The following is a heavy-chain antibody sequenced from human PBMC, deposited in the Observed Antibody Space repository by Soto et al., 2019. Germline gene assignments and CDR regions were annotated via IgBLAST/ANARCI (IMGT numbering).Heavy chain of an antibody. CDR3: AITSSIAARPFDY. CDR2: IYYSGST. D-gene: IGHD6-6*01. V-gene: IGHV4-39*01. Sequence: SQTLSLTCPVSGGSISSSSYYWGWIRQPPGKGLEWIGSIYYSGSTYYNPSLKSRVTISVDTSKNQFSLKLSSVTAADTAVYYCAITSSIAARPFDYWGQGTLVTVSS. J-gene: IGHJ4*02. CDR1: GGSISSSSYY.